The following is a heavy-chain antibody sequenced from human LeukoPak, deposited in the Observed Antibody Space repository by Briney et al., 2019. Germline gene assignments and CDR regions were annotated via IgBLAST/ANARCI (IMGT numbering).Heavy chain of an antibody. Sequence: SETLSLTCTVSGGSISSYYWSWIRQPPGKGLGWIGYIYYSGSTNYNPSLKSRVTISVDTSKNQFSLKLSSVTAADTAVYYCARVIPVVPAAIYYYYGMDVWGQGTTVTVSS. CDR2: IYYSGST. CDR3: ARVIPVVPAAIYYYYGMDV. D-gene: IGHD2-2*01. V-gene: IGHV4-59*01. CDR1: GGSISSYY. J-gene: IGHJ6*02.